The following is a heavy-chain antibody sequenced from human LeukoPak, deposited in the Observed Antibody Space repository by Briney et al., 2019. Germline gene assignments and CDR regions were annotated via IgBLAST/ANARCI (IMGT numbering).Heavy chain of an antibody. CDR1: GGSISSGGYY. J-gene: IGHJ4*02. V-gene: IGHV4-30-2*01. CDR2: IYHSGST. CDR3: AREGEYQLLT. D-gene: IGHD2-2*01. Sequence: PSETLSLTCTVSGGSISSGGYYWSWIRQPPGKGLEWIGYIYHSGSTYYNPSLKSRVTISVDRSKNQFSLKLSSVTAADTAVYYCAREGEYQLLTWGQGTLVTVSS.